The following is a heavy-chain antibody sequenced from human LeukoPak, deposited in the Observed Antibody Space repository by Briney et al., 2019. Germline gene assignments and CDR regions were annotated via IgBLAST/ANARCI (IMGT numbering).Heavy chain of an antibody. CDR1: GFTFSSYS. D-gene: IGHD5-24*01. Sequence: GGSLSLSCAASGFTFSSYSMNWVRQAPGKGLEWVSSISSSSYIYYADSVKGRFTISRDNAKNSLYLQMNSLRAEDTAVYYCAREVEMATISFDYWGQGTLVTVSS. CDR2: ISSSSYI. CDR3: AREVEMATISFDY. J-gene: IGHJ4*02. V-gene: IGHV3-21*01.